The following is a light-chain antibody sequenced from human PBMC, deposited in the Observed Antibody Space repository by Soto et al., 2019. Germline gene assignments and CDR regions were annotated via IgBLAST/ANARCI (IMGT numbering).Light chain of an antibody. CDR3: QQYGSSPPWP. V-gene: IGKV3-20*01. Sequence: EVVLTQSPGTLSLSPGERATLSCRASQRVPDRTLGGYQQKPGQAPSLLIYDASTRATGVPDRFSGTGSGTDFTLIISRLEPEDFAVYYCQQYGSSPPWPFGQGTKVEIK. CDR1: QRVPDRT. CDR2: DAS. J-gene: IGKJ1*01.